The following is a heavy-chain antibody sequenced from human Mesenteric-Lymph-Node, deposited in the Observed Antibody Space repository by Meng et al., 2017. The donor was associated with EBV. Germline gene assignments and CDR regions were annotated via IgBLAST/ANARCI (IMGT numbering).Heavy chain of an antibody. V-gene: IGHV3-21*01. CDR3: AKDEAVGF. CDR1: GFTFSDYT. J-gene: IGHJ4*02. Sequence: VRRVGVGGGLAKLGWSLSLSCAASGFTFSDYTMNWVRQAPGKGLEWVSSISSRSSYIYYADSVKGRFTISRDNGENALYLQMNSLRDEDTAVYYCAKDEAVGFWGQGTLVTVSS. CDR2: ISSRSSYI.